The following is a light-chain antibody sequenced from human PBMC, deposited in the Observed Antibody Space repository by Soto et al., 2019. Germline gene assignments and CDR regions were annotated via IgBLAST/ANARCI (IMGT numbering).Light chain of an antibody. CDR1: QRIATY. CDR2: AVS. V-gene: IGKV1-39*01. CDR3: QQGYRTPRT. J-gene: IGKJ1*01. Sequence: DIQMNQSPYSLSASVGDRVTITCRASQRIATYLNWCQQKPGKAPQLLLSAVSSLQSGVPSRFSGSGSGTDFTLTIFRLQPEDFAPYSGQQGYRTPRTFGQGTRVEI.